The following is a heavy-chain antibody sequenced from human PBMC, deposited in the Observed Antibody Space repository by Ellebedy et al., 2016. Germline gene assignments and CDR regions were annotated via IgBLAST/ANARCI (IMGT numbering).Heavy chain of an antibody. CDR2: ISSDGSNI. CDR1: GFSFSNSW. V-gene: IGHV3-74*01. J-gene: IGHJ4*02. CDR3: ARDQGGSGPTTFDF. Sequence: GESLKISCAASGFSFSNSWMHWVRQAPGKGPVWVSRISSDGSNIRYADSVKGRFTISRDNAKNMLYLQMTSLRAEDTAVYYCARDQGGSGPTTFDFWGQGTLVTVSS. D-gene: IGHD6-19*01.